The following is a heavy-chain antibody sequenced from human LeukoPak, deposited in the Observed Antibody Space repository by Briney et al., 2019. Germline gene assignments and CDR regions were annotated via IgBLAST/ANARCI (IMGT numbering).Heavy chain of an antibody. CDR1: GFTFSSYS. CDR2: INTVSSYI. D-gene: IGHD3-22*01. CDR3: ARLRRNSDRSGFYYYYDN. Sequence: GGSLRLSCAASGFTFSSYSFNWVRQAAGTGLEWVSSINTVSSYIYYADSVRGRFTISRDNAENSLWLKMNTLRAEDSAVYYCARLRRNSDRSGFYYYYDNWGQGTLVTVSS. V-gene: IGHV3-21*01. J-gene: IGHJ4*02.